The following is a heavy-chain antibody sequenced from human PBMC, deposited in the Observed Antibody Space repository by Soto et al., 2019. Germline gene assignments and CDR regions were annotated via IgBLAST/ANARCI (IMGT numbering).Heavy chain of an antibody. J-gene: IGHJ5*02. D-gene: IGHD2-15*01. CDR1: GGSFSGYH. Sequence: SETLSLTCAVYGGSFSGYHWSWIRQPPGKGLEWIGEINHSGSTNYNPSLKSRVTISVDTSKNQFSLKLSSVTAADTAVYYCARASIVSWFDPWGQGTLVTVSS. CDR3: ARASIVSWFDP. V-gene: IGHV4-34*01. CDR2: INHSGST.